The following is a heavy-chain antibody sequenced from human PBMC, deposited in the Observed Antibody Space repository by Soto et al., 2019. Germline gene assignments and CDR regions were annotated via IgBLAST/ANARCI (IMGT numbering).Heavy chain of an antibody. CDR1: GFTFRTYG. Sequence: TGGSLRLSCAASGFTFRTYGMNWVSQAPGKGLEWVSYISSSSSPIYYADSVKGRFTISRDNAKNSLYLQMNSLRDEDTAVYYCARDLGLVRGVIIFDYWGQGTPVTVSS. CDR2: ISSSSSPI. D-gene: IGHD3-10*01. J-gene: IGHJ4*02. V-gene: IGHV3-48*02. CDR3: ARDLGLVRGVIIFDY.